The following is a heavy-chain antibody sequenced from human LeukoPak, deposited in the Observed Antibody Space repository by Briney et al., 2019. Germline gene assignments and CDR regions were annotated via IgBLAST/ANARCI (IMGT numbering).Heavy chain of an antibody. CDR2: ISWDGGST. CDR3: AKGTSSWHEFDY. CDR1: GFTFDDYA. Sequence: GGSLRLSCAASGFTFDDYAMHWVRQAPGKGLEWVSLISWDGGSTYYADSVKGRFTISRDNSKNSLYLQMNSLRAEDTALYYCAKGTSSWHEFDYWGQGTLVTVSS. D-gene: IGHD6-13*01. V-gene: IGHV3-43D*03. J-gene: IGHJ4*02.